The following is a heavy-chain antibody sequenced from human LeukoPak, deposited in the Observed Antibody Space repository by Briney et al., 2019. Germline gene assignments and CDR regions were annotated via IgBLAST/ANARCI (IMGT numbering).Heavy chain of an antibody. Sequence: ASVKVSCKASGNTFTGYYMHWVRQAPGQGLEWMGWINPNSGGTNYAQKFQGRVTMTRDTSISTAYMELSRLRSDDTAVYYCARGGTYYYDSSGDNWFDPWGQGTLVTVSS. CDR1: GNTFTGYY. CDR2: INPNSGGT. CDR3: ARGGTYYYDSSGDNWFDP. V-gene: IGHV1-2*02. D-gene: IGHD3-22*01. J-gene: IGHJ5*02.